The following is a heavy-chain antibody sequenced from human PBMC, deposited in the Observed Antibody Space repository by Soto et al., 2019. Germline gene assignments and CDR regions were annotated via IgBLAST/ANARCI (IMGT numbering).Heavy chain of an antibody. Sequence: PSETLSLTCTVSGGAISSGNYYWSWIRQPPGKGLEWIGYIYYSGSTYYSPSLKSRVTISVDTSKNQFSLKLSSVTAADTAVYYCARYCSGGSCYPYYYYGLDVWGQGTTVTV. D-gene: IGHD2-15*01. V-gene: IGHV4-30-4*01. CDR1: GGAISSGNYY. CDR2: IYYSGST. J-gene: IGHJ6*02. CDR3: ARYCSGGSCYPYYYYGLDV.